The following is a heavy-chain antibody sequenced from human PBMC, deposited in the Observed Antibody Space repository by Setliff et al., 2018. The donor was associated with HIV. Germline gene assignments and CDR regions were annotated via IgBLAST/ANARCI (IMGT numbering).Heavy chain of an antibody. D-gene: IGHD3-22*01. V-gene: IGHV4-61*09. J-gene: IGHJ3*02. Sequence: SETLSLTCTVSGGSISSGSYYWSWIRQPAGKGLEWIGHIYTSGSTNYNPSLKSRVTISVDTSKNQFSLRVNSVTAADTAVYYCARSLVPSGYYYGRHAFDIWGQGTKVTGSS. CDR1: GGSISSGSYY. CDR3: ARSLVPSGYYYGRHAFDI. CDR2: IYTSGST.